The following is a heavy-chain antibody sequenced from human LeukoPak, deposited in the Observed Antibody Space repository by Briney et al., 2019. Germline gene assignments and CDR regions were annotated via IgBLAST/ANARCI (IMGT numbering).Heavy chain of an antibody. Sequence: GASVKVSCKASGYTFTSYDINWVRQATGQGLEWMGWMNPNSGNTGYAQKFQGRVTMTRNTSISTAYMELSSLRSEDTAVYYCARGGRYKGMFLTGTYYYYYMDVWGKGTTVTISS. D-gene: IGHD3-9*01. V-gene: IGHV1-8*01. CDR3: ARGGRYKGMFLTGTYYYYYMDV. J-gene: IGHJ6*03. CDR1: GYTFTSYD. CDR2: MNPNSGNT.